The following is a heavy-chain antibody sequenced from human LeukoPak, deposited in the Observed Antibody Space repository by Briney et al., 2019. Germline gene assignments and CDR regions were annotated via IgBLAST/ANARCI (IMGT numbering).Heavy chain of an antibody. CDR3: ARLVVVAATPDY. CDR2: ISAYNGNT. CDR1: GYTFTSYY. D-gene: IGHD2-15*01. J-gene: IGHJ4*02. Sequence: ASVKVSCKASGYTFTSYYMHWVRQAPGQGLEWMGWISAYNGNTNYAQKLQGRVTMTTDTSTSTAYMELRSLRSDDTAVYYCARLVVVAATPDYWGQGTLVTVSS. V-gene: IGHV1-18*04.